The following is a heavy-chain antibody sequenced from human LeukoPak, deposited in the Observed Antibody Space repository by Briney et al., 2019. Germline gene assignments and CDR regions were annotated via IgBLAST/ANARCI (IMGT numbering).Heavy chain of an antibody. V-gene: IGHV3-48*04. D-gene: IGHD5-18*01. J-gene: IGHJ4*02. CDR3: AREVDTANDY. CDR1: GFTFSSYA. Sequence: GGSLRLSCAASGFTFSSYAMTWIRQAPGKGLEWVSYISTSGSTIYYADSVKGRFTISRDNAKNSLYLQMSSLTAEDTAVYYCAREVDTANDYWGQGTLVTVSS. CDR2: ISTSGSTI.